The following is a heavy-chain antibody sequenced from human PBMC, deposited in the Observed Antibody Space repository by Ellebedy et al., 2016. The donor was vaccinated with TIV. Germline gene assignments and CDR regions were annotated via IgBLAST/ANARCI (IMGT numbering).Heavy chain of an antibody. V-gene: IGHV4-59*01. Sequence: MPSETLSLTCTVSGGSTSRYHWGWIRQPPGKGLEWIGYIYYNGSIKYNPSLQSRVTLSVDTSKNQFSLKLNSVFPSDTAVYYFVGDLGGDYIYAFDHWGQGTMVTVSS. CDR3: VGDLGGDYIYAFDH. CDR1: GGSTSRYH. J-gene: IGHJ4*03. CDR2: IYYNGSI. D-gene: IGHD4-17*01.